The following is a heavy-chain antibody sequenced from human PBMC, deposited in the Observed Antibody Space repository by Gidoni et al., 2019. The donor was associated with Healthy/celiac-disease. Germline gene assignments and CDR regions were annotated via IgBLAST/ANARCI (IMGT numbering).Heavy chain of an antibody. V-gene: IGHV3-23*01. CDR1: GFTFSSYA. CDR2: ISGSGGST. CDR3: AKGRAAAGSLDY. J-gene: IGHJ4*02. Sequence: EVQLLESVGGLVQPGGSLRLSCAALGFTFSSYAMGWVPQAPGKGLEWVSAISGSGGSTYYADSVKGRFTISRDNSKNTLYLQMNSLRAEDTAVYYCAKGRAAAGSLDYWGQGTLVTVSS. D-gene: IGHD6-13*01.